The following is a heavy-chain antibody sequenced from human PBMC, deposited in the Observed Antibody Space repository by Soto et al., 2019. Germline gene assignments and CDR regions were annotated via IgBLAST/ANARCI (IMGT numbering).Heavy chain of an antibody. CDR3: ARERIFTVPAGRETLYNYFGVDV. D-gene: IGHD3-3*01. J-gene: IGHJ6*02. CDR2: VSSNDTS. CDR1: GASLSTIYSY. V-gene: IGHV4-30-4*08. Sequence: QVQLRESGPELVKPSHTVSVTCSVSGASLSTIYSYWGWMRQVPGKGLVWIGYVSSNDTSSYHPSIESRLSISPDTSKNRFSLGMTAMTAADAAFYFGARERIFTVPAGRETLYNYFGVDVWGQGTTVTVAS.